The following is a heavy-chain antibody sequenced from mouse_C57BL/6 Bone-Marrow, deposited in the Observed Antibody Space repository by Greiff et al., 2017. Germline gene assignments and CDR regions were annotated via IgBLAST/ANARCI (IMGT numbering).Heavy chain of an antibody. CDR2: IYPRSGNT. Sequence: VQLKESGAELARPGASVKLSCKASGYTFTSYGISWVKQRTGQGLEWIGEIYPRSGNTYYNEKFKGKATLTADKSSSTAYMELRSLTSEDSAVYFCARVNGSYWYFDVWGTGTTVTVSS. J-gene: IGHJ1*03. D-gene: IGHD1-1*01. CDR1: GYTFTSYG. V-gene: IGHV1-81*01. CDR3: ARVNGSYWYFDV.